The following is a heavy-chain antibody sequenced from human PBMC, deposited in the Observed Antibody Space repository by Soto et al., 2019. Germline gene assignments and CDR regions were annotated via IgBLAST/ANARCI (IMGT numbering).Heavy chain of an antibody. D-gene: IGHD6-13*01. Sequence: EVQLVESGGGLVQPGGSLRLSCAASGFTVSSNYMSWVRQAPGKGLEWVSVIYSGGSTYYADSVKGRFTISRHNSKNTLYLQMNSLRAEDTAVYYCARAAAAGTLDFDYWGQGTLVTVSS. CDR1: GFTVSSNY. CDR3: ARAAAAGTLDFDY. J-gene: IGHJ4*02. CDR2: IYSGGST. V-gene: IGHV3-53*04.